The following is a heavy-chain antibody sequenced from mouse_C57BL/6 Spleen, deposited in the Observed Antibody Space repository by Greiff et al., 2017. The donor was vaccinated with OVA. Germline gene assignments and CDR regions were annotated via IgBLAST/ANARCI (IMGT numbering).Heavy chain of an antibody. V-gene: IGHV5-4*01. Sequence: EVQVVESGGGLVKPGGSLKLSCAASGFTFSSYAMSWVRQTPEKRLEWVATISDGGSYTYYPDNVKGRFTISRDNAKNNLYLQMSHLKSEDTAMYYCARDLLDGYYFYYAMDYWGQGTSVTVSS. J-gene: IGHJ4*01. D-gene: IGHD2-3*01. CDR3: ARDLLDGYYFYYAMDY. CDR1: GFTFSSYA. CDR2: ISDGGSYT.